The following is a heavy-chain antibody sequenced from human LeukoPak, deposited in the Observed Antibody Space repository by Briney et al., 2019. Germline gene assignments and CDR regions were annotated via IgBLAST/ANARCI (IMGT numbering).Heavy chain of an antibody. V-gene: IGHV1-18*01. J-gene: IGHJ4*02. CDR2: TSAYNGNT. D-gene: IGHD1-26*01. CDR1: GYTFTGYG. Sequence: GASVKVSCKASGYTFTGYGISWVRQAPGQGLEWMGWTSAYNGNTNYAQKLQGRVTMTTDTSTSTAYMELRSLRSDDTAVYYCARDPKGATPFDYWGQGTLVTVSS. CDR3: ARDPKGATPFDY.